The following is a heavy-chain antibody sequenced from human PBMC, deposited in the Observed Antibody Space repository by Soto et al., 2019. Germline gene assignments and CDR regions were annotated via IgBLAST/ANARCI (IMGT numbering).Heavy chain of an antibody. CDR1: GFTFSSFW. CDR3: ARVRESTIFGVVIRREAFDI. CDR2: INSDGSST. V-gene: IGHV3-74*01. D-gene: IGHD3-3*01. J-gene: IGHJ3*02. Sequence: PGGSLRLSCAASGFTFSSFWMHWVRQAPGKGLVRVSRINSDGSSTSYADSVKGRFTISRDNAKNTLYLQMNSLRVEDTAVYYCARVRESTIFGVVIRREAFDIWGQGTMVTVSS.